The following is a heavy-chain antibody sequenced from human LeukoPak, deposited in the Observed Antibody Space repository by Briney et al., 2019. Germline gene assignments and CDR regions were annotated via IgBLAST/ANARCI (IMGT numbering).Heavy chain of an antibody. D-gene: IGHD3/OR15-3a*01. Sequence: SETLSLTCTVSGGPISNYYWTWIRQSPGQGLEWIGYVYNSGITDYNPSLKGRLTISVDTSKNQFSLKLISMTAADTAGYYCARSGGLAGGATVIDNWGQGTRSPSPQ. V-gene: IGHV4-59*08. CDR2: VYNSGIT. J-gene: IGHJ4*02. CDR1: GGPISNYY. CDR3: ARSGGLAGGATVIDN.